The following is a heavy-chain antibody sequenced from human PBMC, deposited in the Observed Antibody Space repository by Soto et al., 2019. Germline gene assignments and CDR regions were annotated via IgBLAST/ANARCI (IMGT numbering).Heavy chain of an antibody. Sequence: GGSLRLSCAASGFTFSSYAMSWVRQAPGKGLEWVSAISGSGGSTYYADSVKGRFTISRDNSKNTLYLQMNSLRAEDTAVYYCAKDYYYDSSGYYYAGDYWGQGTLVTSPQ. CDR1: GFTFSSYA. CDR2: ISGSGGST. D-gene: IGHD3-22*01. J-gene: IGHJ4*02. V-gene: IGHV3-23*01. CDR3: AKDYYYDSSGYYYAGDY.